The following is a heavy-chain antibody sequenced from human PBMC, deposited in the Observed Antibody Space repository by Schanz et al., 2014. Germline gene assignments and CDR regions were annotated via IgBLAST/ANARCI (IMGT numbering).Heavy chain of an antibody. CDR2: ISAYSGNS. J-gene: IGHJ6*02. CDR1: GYTLTGFG. V-gene: IGHV1-18*01. Sequence: QVQLVQSGAEVKKPGASVKVSCKASGYTLTGFGVSWVRQAPGQGREWMGWISAYSGNSKYAQKLQGRVTMTTDTSTNTAYMELRSLTADDTAVYYCARFNSGSRSPPYYYYGMDVWGQGTTVTVSS. CDR3: ARFNSGSRSPPYYYYGMDV. D-gene: IGHD1-26*01.